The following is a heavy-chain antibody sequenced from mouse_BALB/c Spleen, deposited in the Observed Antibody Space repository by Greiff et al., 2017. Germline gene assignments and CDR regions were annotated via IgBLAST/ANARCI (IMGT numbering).Heavy chain of an antibody. CDR2: IYPGSGNT. V-gene: IGHV1-84*02. CDR1: GYTFTDYY. Sequence: VQLVESGPELVKPGASVKISCKASGYTFTDYYINWVKQKPGQGLEWIGWIYPGSGNTKYNVKFKGKATLTVDTSSSTAYMQLSSLTSEDTAVYFCARGKYRYEPYAMDYWGQGTSVTVSS. D-gene: IGHD2-14*01. CDR3: ARGKYRYEPYAMDY. J-gene: IGHJ4*01.